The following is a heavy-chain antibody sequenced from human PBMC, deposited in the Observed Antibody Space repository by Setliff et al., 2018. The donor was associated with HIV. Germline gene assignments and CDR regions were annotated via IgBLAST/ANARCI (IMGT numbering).Heavy chain of an antibody. CDR1: GGSISSHY. J-gene: IGHJ4*02. Sequence: PSETLSLTCTVSGGSISSHYWSWIRQPPGKGLEWIGSIYYSGSTNYNPSLKSRVSISVDTSKNQFSLKLTSVTAADTAVYYCARWGSGWFFSQCDYWGQGALVTVSS. V-gene: IGHV4-59*08. CDR2: IYYSGST. CDR3: ARWGSGWFFSQCDY. D-gene: IGHD6-19*01.